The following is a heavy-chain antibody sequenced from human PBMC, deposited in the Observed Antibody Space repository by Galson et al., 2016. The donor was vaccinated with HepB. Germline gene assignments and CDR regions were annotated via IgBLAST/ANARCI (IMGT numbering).Heavy chain of an antibody. V-gene: IGHV5-51*01. CDR3: ARRLTHDSKIWDIDY. J-gene: IGHJ4*02. CDR1: GYSFTDYW. CDR2: IYPGDSHT. Sequence: QSGAEVKKPGESLRISCKGSGYSFTDYWIGWVRQMPGKGLEWMGIIYPGDSHTRYRPSCHGQVTISADKSISTAYLQWSSLKASDTAIYYCARRLTHDSKIWDIDYWGQGTLVTVSS. D-gene: IGHD6-25*01.